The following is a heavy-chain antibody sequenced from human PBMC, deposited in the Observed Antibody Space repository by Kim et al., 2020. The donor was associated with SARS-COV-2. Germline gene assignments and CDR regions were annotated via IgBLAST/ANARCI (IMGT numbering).Heavy chain of an antibody. CDR1: GFTFSSYW. D-gene: IGHD3-9*01. V-gene: IGHV3-7*01. CDR3: ARAIRDILSGYSNWFDP. Sequence: GGSLRLSCAASGFTFSSYWMSWVRQAPGKGLEWVANIKQDGSEKYYVDSVKGRFTISRDNAKNSLSLQMNSLRAEDAAVYYCARAIRDILSGYSNWFDPWGQGTLVTVSS. CDR2: IKQDGSEK. J-gene: IGHJ5*02.